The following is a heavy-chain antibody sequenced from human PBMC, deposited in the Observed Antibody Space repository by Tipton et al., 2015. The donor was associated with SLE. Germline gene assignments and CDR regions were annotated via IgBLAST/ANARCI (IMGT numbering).Heavy chain of an antibody. Sequence: LRLSCTVSGGSISSGGYYWSWIRQHPGKGLEWIGYIYYSGSTYYNPSLKSRVTISVDTSKNQFSLKLSSVTAADTAVYYCASLDSDYYDSSGSWGQGTLVTVSS. CDR2: IYYSGST. CDR3: ASLDSDYYDSSGS. CDR1: GGSISSGGYY. V-gene: IGHV4-31*02. J-gene: IGHJ4*02. D-gene: IGHD3-22*01.